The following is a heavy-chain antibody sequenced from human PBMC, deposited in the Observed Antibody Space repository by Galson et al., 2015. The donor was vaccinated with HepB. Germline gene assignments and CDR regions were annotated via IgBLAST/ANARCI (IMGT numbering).Heavy chain of an antibody. Sequence: ASGFTFSSYGMHWVRQAPGKGLEWVAVISYDGSNKYYADSVKGRFTISRDNSKNTLYLQMNSLRAEDTAVYYCAKDGDIVVVPAATYYYYYGMDVWGQGTTVTVSS. CDR2: ISYDGSNK. J-gene: IGHJ6*02. CDR3: AKDGDIVVVPAATYYYYYGMDV. D-gene: IGHD2-2*01. V-gene: IGHV3-30*18. CDR1: GFTFSSYG.